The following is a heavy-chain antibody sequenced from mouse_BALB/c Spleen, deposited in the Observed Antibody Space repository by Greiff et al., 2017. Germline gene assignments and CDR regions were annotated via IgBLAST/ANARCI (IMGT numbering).Heavy chain of an antibody. D-gene: IGHD1-1*01. CDR1: GFNIKDTY. CDR3: ARSVYPAY. Sequence: VQLKQSGAELVKPGASVKLSCTASGFNIKDTYMHWVKQRPEQGLEWIGRIDPANGNTKYDPKFQGKATITADTSSNTAYLQLSSLTSEDTAVYYCARSVYPAYWGQGTLVTVSA. V-gene: IGHV14-3*02. J-gene: IGHJ3*01. CDR2: IDPANGNT.